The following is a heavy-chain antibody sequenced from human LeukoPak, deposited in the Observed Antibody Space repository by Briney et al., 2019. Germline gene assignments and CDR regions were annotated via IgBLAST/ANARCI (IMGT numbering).Heavy chain of an antibody. CDR3: ARATGYSSSWFDY. J-gene: IGHJ4*02. Sequence: SETLSLTCTVSGGSISSYYWSWIRQPPGEGLEWIGYIYYSGSTNYNPSLKSRVTISVDTSKNQFSLKLSSVTAADTAVYYCARATGYSSSWFDYWGQGTLVTVSS. V-gene: IGHV4-59*08. CDR1: GGSISSYY. D-gene: IGHD6-13*01. CDR2: IYYSGST.